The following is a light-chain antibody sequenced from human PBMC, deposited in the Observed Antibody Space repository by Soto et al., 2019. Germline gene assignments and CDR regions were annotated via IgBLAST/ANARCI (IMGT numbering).Light chain of an antibody. J-gene: IGKJ4*01. CDR3: QQTYSTPLT. CDR2: AAS. CDR1: HYISTY. V-gene: IGKV1-39*01. Sequence: DIQMTQSPSSLSVSVGGRVAISCRASHYISTYLNWYQQRPGKAPKLLIYAASSLQSGVPSRFSGSGSGTDFTLTISSLQPEDFATYYCQQTYSTPLTFGGGTKVDIK.